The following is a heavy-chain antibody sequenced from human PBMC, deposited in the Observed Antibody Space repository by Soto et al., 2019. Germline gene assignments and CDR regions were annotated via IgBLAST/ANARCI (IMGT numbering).Heavy chain of an antibody. V-gene: IGHV3-48*02. J-gene: IGHJ6*02. CDR1: GFTFSSYS. CDR3: ASGQPSGQYYYGMDV. D-gene: IGHD3-10*01. Sequence: EVQLVESGGGLVQPGGSLRLSCAASGFTFSSYSMNWVRQAPGKGLEWVSYISSSSSTIYYTDSVKGRFTISRDNAKNSLILQMNSLRDEDTAVYYCASGQPSGQYYYGMDVWGQGATVTVSS. CDR2: ISSSSSTI.